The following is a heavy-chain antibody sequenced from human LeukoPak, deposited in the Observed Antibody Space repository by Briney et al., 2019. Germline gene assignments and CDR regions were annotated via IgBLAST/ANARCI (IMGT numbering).Heavy chain of an antibody. CDR2: IYTSGST. J-gene: IGHJ3*02. CDR1: GGSISSYY. V-gene: IGHV4-4*07. CDR3: ARDSNPSSMSYAFDI. D-gene: IGHD2/OR15-2a*01. Sequence: PSETLSPTCTVSGGSISSYYWSWIRQPAGKGLEWIGRIYTSGSTDYNPSLKSRVTMSVDTSKNQFSLKLSSVTAADTAVYYCARDSNPSSMSYAFDIWGQGTMVTVSS.